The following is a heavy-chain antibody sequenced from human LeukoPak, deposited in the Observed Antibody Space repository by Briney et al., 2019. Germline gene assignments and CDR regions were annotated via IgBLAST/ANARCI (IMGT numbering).Heavy chain of an antibody. CDR2: ISYDGSNK. D-gene: IGHD6-13*01. CDR3: AKASIAAAGTPYYYYYGMDV. CDR1: GFTFSSYG. J-gene: IGHJ6*02. Sequence: PGGSLRLSCAASGFTFSSYGMHWVRQAPGKGLEWVAVISYDGSNKYYADSVKGRFTISRDNSKNTLYLQMNSLRAEDTAVYYCAKASIAAAGTPYYYYYGMDVWGQGTTVTVSS. V-gene: IGHV3-30*18.